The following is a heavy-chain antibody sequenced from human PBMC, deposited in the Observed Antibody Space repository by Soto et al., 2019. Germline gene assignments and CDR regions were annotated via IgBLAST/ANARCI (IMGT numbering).Heavy chain of an antibody. CDR1: GFTFSDYA. D-gene: IGHD6-19*01. V-gene: IGHV3-30*18. CDR2: VSRDGRNT. Sequence: VQLVESGGGVVQPGTSLRLSCAASGFTFSDYAMHWVRQAPGTGLEWGAVVSRDGRNTHDADSGKGRFTIARDSSKNTVSIEMTNLRAEDTAVYYCAKGGRQWLGRSDFNYWGQGAPVTVSS. CDR3: AKGGRQWLGRSDFNY. J-gene: IGHJ4*02.